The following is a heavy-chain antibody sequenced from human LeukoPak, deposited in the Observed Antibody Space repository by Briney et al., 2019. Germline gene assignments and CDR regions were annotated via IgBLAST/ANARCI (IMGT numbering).Heavy chain of an antibody. Sequence: SQTLSLTCTVSGGSISSGGYYWSWIRQPPGKGLEWIGYIYHSGSTYYNPSLKSRVTISVDRSKNQFSLKLSSVTAADTAVYYCARVRGGYSPLDYWGQGTLVTVSS. CDR3: ARVRGGYSPLDY. CDR2: IYHSGST. CDR1: GGSISSGGYY. D-gene: IGHD3-22*01. J-gene: IGHJ4*02. V-gene: IGHV4-30-2*01.